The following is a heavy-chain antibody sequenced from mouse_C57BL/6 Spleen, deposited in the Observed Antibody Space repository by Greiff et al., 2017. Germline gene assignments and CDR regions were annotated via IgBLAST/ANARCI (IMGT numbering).Heavy chain of an antibody. Sequence: EVQRVESGGGLVKPGGSLKLSCAASGFTFSDYGMHWVRQAPEKGLEWVAYISSGSSTIYYADTVKGRFTISRDNAKNTLFLQMTSLRSEDTAMYYCARWHYGSSWGYFDYWGQGTTLTVSS. CDR1: GFTFSDYG. CDR3: ARWHYGSSWGYFDY. CDR2: ISSGSSTI. D-gene: IGHD1-1*01. V-gene: IGHV5-17*01. J-gene: IGHJ2*01.